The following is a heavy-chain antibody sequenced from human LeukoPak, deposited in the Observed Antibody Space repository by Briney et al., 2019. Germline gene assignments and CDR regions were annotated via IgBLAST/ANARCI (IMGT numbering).Heavy chain of an antibody. V-gene: IGHV3-66*02. J-gene: IGHJ4*02. Sequence: GGSLRLSCAASGFTVSSNYMSWVRQAPGKGLEWVSVIYSGSSTCYADSVKGRFTISRDNSKNTLYLQMNSLRAEDTAVYYCARAWSGYSSGWYGVYWGQGTLVTVSS. CDR3: ARAWSGYSSGWYGVY. D-gene: IGHD6-19*01. CDR2: IYSGSST. CDR1: GFTVSSNY.